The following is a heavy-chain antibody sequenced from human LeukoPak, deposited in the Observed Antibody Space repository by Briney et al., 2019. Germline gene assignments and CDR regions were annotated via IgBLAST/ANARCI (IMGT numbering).Heavy chain of an antibody. V-gene: IGHV3-21*01. J-gene: IGHJ4*02. Sequence: GGSLRLSCAASGFTFSSYSMNWVRQAPGKGLEWVSSISSSSSYIYYADSVKGRFTISRDNAKNSLYLQMNSLRAEDTAVYYCARDLGYCSGGSCYPVGYSYGLVDYWGQGTLVPVSS. CDR3: ARDLGYCSGGSCYPVGYSYGLVDY. CDR2: ISSSSSYI. CDR1: GFTFSSYS. D-gene: IGHD2-15*01.